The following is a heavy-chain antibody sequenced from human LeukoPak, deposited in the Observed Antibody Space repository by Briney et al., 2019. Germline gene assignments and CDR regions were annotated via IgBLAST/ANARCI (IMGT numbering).Heavy chain of an antibody. CDR1: GFTVSSNY. CDR3: ARVLVYDSSGYYYADWFDP. CDR2: IYSGGST. D-gene: IGHD3-22*01. V-gene: IGHV3-53*01. Sequence: PGGSLRLSCAASGFTVSSNYMSWVRQAPGKGLEWVSVIYSGGSTYYADSVKGRFTISRDNSKNTLYLQMNSLRAEDTAVYYCARVLVYDSSGYYYADWFDPWGQGTLVTVSS. J-gene: IGHJ5*02.